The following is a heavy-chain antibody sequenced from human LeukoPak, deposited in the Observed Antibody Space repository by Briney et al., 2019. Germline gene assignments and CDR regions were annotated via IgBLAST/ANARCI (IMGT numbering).Heavy chain of an antibody. CDR3: ARDCGGGSCYGPYDAFDI. D-gene: IGHD2-15*01. CDR1: GFTFSSYE. CDR2: ISSSGTSI. Sequence: GGSLRLSCAASGFTFSSYEMNWVRQAPGKGLEWVSYISSSGTSIYYADSVKGRFTISRDNAKNSLYLQMNSLRAEDTAVYYCARDCGGGSCYGPYDAFDIWGQGTMVTVSS. V-gene: IGHV3-48*03. J-gene: IGHJ3*02.